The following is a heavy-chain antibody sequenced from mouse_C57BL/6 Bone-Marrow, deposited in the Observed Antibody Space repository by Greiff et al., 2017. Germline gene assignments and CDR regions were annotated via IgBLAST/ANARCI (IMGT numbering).Heavy chain of an antibody. Sequence: VQLKQSGPGLVKPSQSLSLTCSVTGYSITSGYYWNWIRQFPGNKPEWMGYISYDGSNNYNQSLKNRISITRDTSKNQFFLKLNAVTTEDTATYYGARDREGYGYDEVWYFDVWGTGTTVTVSS. J-gene: IGHJ1*03. CDR2: ISYDGSN. CDR3: ARDREGYGYDEVWYFDV. D-gene: IGHD2-2*01. CDR1: GYSITSGYY. V-gene: IGHV3-6*01.